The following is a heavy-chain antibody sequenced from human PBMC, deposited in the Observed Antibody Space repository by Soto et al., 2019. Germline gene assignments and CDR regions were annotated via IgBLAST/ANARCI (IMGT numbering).Heavy chain of an antibody. CDR3: ARLEGDIVVVPAAIDPAIISGYFLH. CDR2: IYPGDSDT. CDR1: GYSFSNYW. D-gene: IGHD2-2*01. V-gene: IGHV5-51*01. J-gene: IGHJ1*01. Sequence: GESLKISCKGSGYSFSNYWIGWVRQMPGKGLEWMGIIYPGDSDTRYSPSFQGQVTISADKSISTAYLQWSSLKASDTAIYYCARLEGDIVVVPAAIDPAIISGYFLHWGQGTLVTVSS.